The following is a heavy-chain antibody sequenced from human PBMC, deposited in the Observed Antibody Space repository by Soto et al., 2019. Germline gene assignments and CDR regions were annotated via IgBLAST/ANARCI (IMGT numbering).Heavy chain of an antibody. CDR3: AKIESRFFYDSTGYYAFDN. CDR1: GFPFSNYA. Sequence: HPGGSLRLSCVASGFPFSNYAMTWVRQAPGKGLEWVSALSGSGVSTYYADSVMGRFTISRDNSKNTVYLQMNSLRAEDTAVYYCAKIESRFFYDSTGYYAFDNWGQGTPVTSPQ. D-gene: IGHD3-22*01. V-gene: IGHV3-23*01. CDR2: LSGSGVST. J-gene: IGHJ4*02.